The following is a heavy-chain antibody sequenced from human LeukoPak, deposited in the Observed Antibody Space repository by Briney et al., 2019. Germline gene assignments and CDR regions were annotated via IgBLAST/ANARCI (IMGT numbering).Heavy chain of an antibody. J-gene: IGHJ4*02. Sequence: ASVKVSCKASGYSFINYDINWVRQATGQGLEWMGWMNPYSGDRGYAQKFQGRVSITSDTSISTAYMELSSLRSEDTAVYFCARTTSLTASGYDYWGQGTLVTVSS. CDR3: ARTTSLTASGYDY. V-gene: IGHV1-8*01. CDR2: MNPYSGDR. D-gene: IGHD4-17*01. CDR1: GYSFINYD.